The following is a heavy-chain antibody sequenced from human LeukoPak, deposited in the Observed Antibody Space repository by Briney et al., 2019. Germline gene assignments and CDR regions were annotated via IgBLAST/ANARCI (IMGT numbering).Heavy chain of an antibody. CDR1: GYTFTSYA. V-gene: IGHV7-4-1*02. CDR3: ARGPQLLWFGGSNAFDI. CDR2: INTNTGNP. Sequence: GASVKVSCKASGYTFTSYAMNWVRQAPGQGLEWMGWINTNTGNPTYAQGFTGRFVFSLDTSVSTAYLQISSLKAEDTAVYYCARGPQLLWFGGSNAFDIWGQGTMVTVSS. D-gene: IGHD3-10*01. J-gene: IGHJ3*02.